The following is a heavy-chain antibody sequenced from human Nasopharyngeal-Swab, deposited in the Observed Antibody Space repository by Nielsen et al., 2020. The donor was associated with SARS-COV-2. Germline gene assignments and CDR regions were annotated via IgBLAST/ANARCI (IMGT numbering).Heavy chain of an antibody. J-gene: IGHJ6*02. CDR2: ISAYNGNT. CDR3: ARVVTRPCYYGMDV. CDR1: GYTFTSYG. Sequence: ASVKVSCKASGYTFTSYGISWVRHAPGQGLEWMGWISAYNGNTNYAQKLQGRVTMTTDTSTSTAYMELRSLRSDDTAVYYCARVVTRPCYYGMDVWGQGTTVTVSS. D-gene: IGHD4-23*01. V-gene: IGHV1-18*01.